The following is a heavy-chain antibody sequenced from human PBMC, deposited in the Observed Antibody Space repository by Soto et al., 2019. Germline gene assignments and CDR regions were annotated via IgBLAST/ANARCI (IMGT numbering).Heavy chain of an antibody. CDR2: INQDGSEK. D-gene: IGHD2-8*01. CDR3: SRSLNA. Sequence: GGSLRLSCAASGFTLSTYWMDWVRQTPGKGLEWVANINQDGSEKNYVGSVKGRFTISRDNAKNSLYLQMSSLTAEDSALYYCSRSLNAWGQGTLVTVSS. J-gene: IGHJ5*02. CDR1: GFTLSTYW. V-gene: IGHV3-7*01.